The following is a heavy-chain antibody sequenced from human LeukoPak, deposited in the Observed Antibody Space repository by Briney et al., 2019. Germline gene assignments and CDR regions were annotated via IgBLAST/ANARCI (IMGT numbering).Heavy chain of an antibody. CDR2: IIPMFGTA. CDR1: GGTFSSYA. V-gene: IGHV1-69*05. CDR3: ARDPRGMTHPDY. D-gene: IGHD3-16*01. Sequence: SVKVSCKASGGTFSSYAISWVRQAPGQGLEWMGRIIPMFGTANYAQKFQGRVTITTDESTSTAYMELSSLRSEDTAVYYCARDPRGMTHPDYWGQGTLVTVSS. J-gene: IGHJ4*02.